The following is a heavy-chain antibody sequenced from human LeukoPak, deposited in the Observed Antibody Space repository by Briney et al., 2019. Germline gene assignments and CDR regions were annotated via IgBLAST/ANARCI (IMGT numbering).Heavy chain of an antibody. CDR3: ARDDCSGGSCYSGPYYYYGMDV. D-gene: IGHD2-15*01. V-gene: IGHV1-18*01. CDR2: ISAYNGNT. J-gene: IGHJ6*02. Sequence: GASVKVSCKASGYTFTKYGISWVRQAPGQGLEWMGWISAYNGNTNYAQKLQGRVTMTTDTSTSTAYMELRSLRSDDTAVYYCARDDCSGGSCYSGPYYYYGMDVWGQGTTVTVSS. CDR1: GYTFTKYG.